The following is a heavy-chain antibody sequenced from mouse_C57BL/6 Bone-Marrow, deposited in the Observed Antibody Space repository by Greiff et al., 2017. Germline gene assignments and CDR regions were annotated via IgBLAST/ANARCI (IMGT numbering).Heavy chain of an antibody. V-gene: IGHV14-4*01. CDR2: IDPENGDT. Sequence: EVKLMESGAELVRPGASVKLSCTASGFNIKDDYMHWVKQRPEQGLEWIGWIDPENGDTAYASKFQGKATITADTYSNTAYLQLSSLTSADTAVYYCTTGSGVWGTGTTVTVSA. CDR3: TTGSGV. J-gene: IGHJ1*03. CDR1: GFNIKDDY.